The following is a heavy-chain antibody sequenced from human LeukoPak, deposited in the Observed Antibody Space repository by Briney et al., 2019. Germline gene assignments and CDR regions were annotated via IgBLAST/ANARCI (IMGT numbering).Heavy chain of an antibody. CDR1: GFTFSGSA. CDR2: IRSKANSYAT. CDR3: YSGGGSS. J-gene: IGHJ4*02. D-gene: IGHD2-15*01. Sequence: GGSLKLSCAASGFTFSGSAMHWVRQASGKGLEWVGRIRSKANSYATAYAASVKGRFTISRDDSKNTAYLQMNSLKTEDTAVNYCYSGGGSSWGQGTLVTVSS. V-gene: IGHV3-73*01.